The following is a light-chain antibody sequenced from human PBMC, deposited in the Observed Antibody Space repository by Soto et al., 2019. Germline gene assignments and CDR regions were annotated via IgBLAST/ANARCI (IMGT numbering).Light chain of an antibody. V-gene: IGLV2-14*01. Sequence: QSALTQPASVSGSPGQSITISCTGTSSDVGTYNYVSWYQQHPGKAPKLIIYDVSNRPSGVSNRFSGSKSGNTASLTISGLQDEDEADYYCSSYTSSSTLYVFATGTKLTVL. CDR3: SSYTSSSTLYV. J-gene: IGLJ1*01. CDR2: DVS. CDR1: SSDVGTYNY.